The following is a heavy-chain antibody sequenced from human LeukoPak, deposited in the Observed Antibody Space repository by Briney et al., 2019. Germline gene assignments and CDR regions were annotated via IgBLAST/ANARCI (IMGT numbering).Heavy chain of an antibody. V-gene: IGHV1-2*06. CDR2: INPKSGGT. Sequence: ASVKVSCKTSGYIFTGYYMHWVRQAPGQGLEWMGRINPKSGGTNYAQKFQGRVTMTGDTSIGTGYMELSRLRSDDTAVYYCARDDILTGNYPPFDFWGQGTLVTVSS. D-gene: IGHD3-9*01. J-gene: IGHJ4*02. CDR3: ARDDILTGNYPPFDF. CDR1: GYIFTGYY.